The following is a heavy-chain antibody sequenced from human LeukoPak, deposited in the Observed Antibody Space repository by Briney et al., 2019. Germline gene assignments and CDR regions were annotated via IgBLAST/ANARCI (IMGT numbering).Heavy chain of an antibody. CDR2: IIPIVGTA. D-gene: IGHD6-13*01. V-gene: IGHV1-69*05. CDR1: GGTFSSYA. Sequence: SLKLSCKASGGTFSSYATSWVRQAPGQGLGWMGGIIPIVGTATYAPKFQGRVTITTDESTSTASMALSSLRSEDTAVHYCPRDSGSSRWLYGFDYWGQGTLGTVSS. J-gene: IGHJ4*02. CDR3: PRDSGSSRWLYGFDY.